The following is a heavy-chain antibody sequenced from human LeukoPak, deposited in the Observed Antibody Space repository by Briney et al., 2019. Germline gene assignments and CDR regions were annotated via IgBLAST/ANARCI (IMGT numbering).Heavy chain of an antibody. D-gene: IGHD2-2*02. CDR2: ISAHTGIT. Sequence: ASVKVSCKASGYIFINYGFTWVRQAPGQGLEWMGWISAHTGITSYAQKFKDRVTLTTDTSTSTAYMELRSLRYDDTAIYFCARDLIYTTSWYDYWGQGTLVTVSS. CDR1: GYIFINYG. V-gene: IGHV1-18*01. CDR3: ARDLIYTTSWYDY. J-gene: IGHJ4*02.